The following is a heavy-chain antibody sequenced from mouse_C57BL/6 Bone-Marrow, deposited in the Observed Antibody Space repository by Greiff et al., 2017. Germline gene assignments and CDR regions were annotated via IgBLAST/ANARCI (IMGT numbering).Heavy chain of an antibody. CDR2: IDPSDSYT. Sequence: QVQLQQPGAELVRPGTSVKLSCKASGYTFTSYWMHWVKQRPGQGLEWIGVIDPSDSYTNYNQKFKGKATLTVDTSSSTAYMQLSSLTSEDSAVYYCARSTLSPMDYWGQGTSVTVSS. V-gene: IGHV1-59*01. CDR1: GYTFTSYW. J-gene: IGHJ4*01. D-gene: IGHD6-5*01. CDR3: ARSTLSPMDY.